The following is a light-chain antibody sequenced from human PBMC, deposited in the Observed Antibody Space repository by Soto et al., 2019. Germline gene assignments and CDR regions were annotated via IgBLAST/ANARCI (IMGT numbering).Light chain of an antibody. V-gene: IGKV3-11*01. CDR1: QSLSIY. CDR3: HQRRYSSYPT. J-gene: IGKJ1*01. CDR2: DES. Sequence: EFLLPHAPASLPWLQRPRAPLSCRVSQSLSIYIAWDQYKPGQAHRLLIYDESNSASGSPATFSGSGSGSGFALTLTIRGLQDYAFENYHQRRYSSYPTFGQGTKVDIK.